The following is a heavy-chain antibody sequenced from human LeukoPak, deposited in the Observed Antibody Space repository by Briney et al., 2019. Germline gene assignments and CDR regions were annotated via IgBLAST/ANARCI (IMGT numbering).Heavy chain of an antibody. CDR1: GGSISDYY. V-gene: IGHV4-59*01. CDR3: ARYDRSGYGFDC. D-gene: IGHD5-12*01. J-gene: IGHJ4*02. Sequence: SETLSLTCTVSGGSISDYYWSWIRQPPGKGLEWIGYIHYSRSSNYNPSLKSRVTISVDTSKNQFSLKLSSVTAADTAVYYCARYDRSGYGFDCWGQGTLVTVSS. CDR2: IHYSRSS.